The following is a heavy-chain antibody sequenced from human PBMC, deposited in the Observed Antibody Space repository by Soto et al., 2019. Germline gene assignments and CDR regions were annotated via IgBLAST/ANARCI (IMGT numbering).Heavy chain of an antibody. D-gene: IGHD6-13*01. Sequence: QLQLQESGPGLVKPSETLSLTCTVSGGSISSSSYYWGWIRQPPGKGLEWIGSIYYSGSTYYNPSLKSRVTISVDTSKNQFSLKLSSVTAADTAVYYCARRYSSSWSPFDYWGQGTLVTVSS. CDR3: ARRYSSSWSPFDY. V-gene: IGHV4-39*01. CDR2: IYYSGST. J-gene: IGHJ4*02. CDR1: GGSISSSSYY.